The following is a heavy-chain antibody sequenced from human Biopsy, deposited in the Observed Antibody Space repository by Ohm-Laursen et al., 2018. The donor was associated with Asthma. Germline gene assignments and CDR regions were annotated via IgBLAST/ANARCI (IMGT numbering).Heavy chain of an antibody. Sequence: ASVKVSCKTSGYTFNSAGITWVRQAPGQGLEWMGWISVYNGNTEVAQKLQDRITMITDTSTSTAYMELRSLRSDDTAVYFCARAVDYSHYYGIDVWGQGTTVTVS. J-gene: IGHJ6*02. V-gene: IGHV1-18*01. D-gene: IGHD3-10*01. CDR2: ISVYNGNT. CDR1: GYTFNSAG. CDR3: ARAVDYSHYYGIDV.